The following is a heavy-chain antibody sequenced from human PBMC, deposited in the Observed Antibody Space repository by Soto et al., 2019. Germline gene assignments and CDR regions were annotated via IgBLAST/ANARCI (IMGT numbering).Heavy chain of an antibody. CDR1: GGSISSYY. CDR2: IYYSGST. V-gene: IGHV4-59*01. J-gene: IGHJ5*02. Sequence: SETLSLTCTVSGGSISSYYWSWIRQPPWKGLEWIGYIYYSGSTNYNPSLKSRVTISVDTSKNQFSLKLSSVTAADTAVYYCARGRRFLEWLLRTTSWFDPWGQGTLVTVSS. CDR3: ARGRRFLEWLLRTTSWFDP. D-gene: IGHD3-3*01.